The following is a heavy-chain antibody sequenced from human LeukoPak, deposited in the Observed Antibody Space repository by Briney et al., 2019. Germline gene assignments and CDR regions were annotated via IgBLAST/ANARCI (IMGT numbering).Heavy chain of an antibody. CDR3: GAFDI. J-gene: IGHJ3*02. CDR2: INHSGST. CDR1: GGSFSGYY. V-gene: IGHV4-34*01. Sequence: SETLSLTCAVYGGSFSGYYWSWIRQPPGKGLEWIGEINHSGSTNYNPPLKSRVTISVDTSKNQFSLKLSSVTAADTAVYYCGAFDIWGQGTMVTVSS.